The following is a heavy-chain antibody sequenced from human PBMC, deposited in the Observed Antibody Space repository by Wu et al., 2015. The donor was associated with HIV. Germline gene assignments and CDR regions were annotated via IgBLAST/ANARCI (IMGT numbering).Heavy chain of an antibody. D-gene: IGHD6-19*01. V-gene: IGHV1-2*02. J-gene: IGHJ6*02. CDR3: ARDQQWPTTYYYYYGMDV. CDR1: GYTFSAHY. Sequence: AQMVQSGTEVKKSGASLKISCMTAGYTFSAHYIHWVRQAPGQGLEWMGWINPATGDTKFVQTFQGRLAMTRDTTTDTVNLILASVKPNDTATYYCARDQQWPTTYYYYYGMDVWGQGTTVTVSS. CDR2: INPATGDT.